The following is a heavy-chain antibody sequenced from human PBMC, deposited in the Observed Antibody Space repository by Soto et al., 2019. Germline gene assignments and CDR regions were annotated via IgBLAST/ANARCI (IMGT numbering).Heavy chain of an antibody. V-gene: IGHV1-2*02. CDR1: GYTFTGYY. CDR3: ARVECSSTSCHTAYYYYGMDV. Sequence: QVQLVQSGAEVKKPGASVKVSCKASGYTFTGYYMHWVRQAPGQGLEWMGWINPNSGGTNYAQKFQGRVTMTRDTSISTAYMELSRLRSDDTAVYYCARVECSSTSCHTAYYYYGMDVWGQGTTVTVSS. D-gene: IGHD2-2*02. CDR2: INPNSGGT. J-gene: IGHJ6*02.